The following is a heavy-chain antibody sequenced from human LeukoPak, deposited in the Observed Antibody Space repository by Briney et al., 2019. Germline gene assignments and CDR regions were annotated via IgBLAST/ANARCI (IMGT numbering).Heavy chain of an antibody. V-gene: IGHV3-30*04. Sequence: GGSLRLSCAASGFTFSNHAMHWVRQAPGKGLEWVAVISYDGSNKYYADSVKGRFTISRDNSKNTLYLQMNSLRAEDTAVYYCAKDSSSGYWTAFDYWGQGTLVTVSS. CDR1: GFTFSNHA. CDR2: ISYDGSNK. J-gene: IGHJ4*02. D-gene: IGHD3-22*01. CDR3: AKDSSSGYWTAFDY.